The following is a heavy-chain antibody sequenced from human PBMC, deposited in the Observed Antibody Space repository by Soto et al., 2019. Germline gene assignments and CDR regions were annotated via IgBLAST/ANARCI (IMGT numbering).Heavy chain of an antibody. CDR2: IYYSGST. Sequence: SETLSLTCTVSGGSISSSSYYWGWIRQPPGKGLEWIGSIYYSGSTYYNPSLKSRVTISVDTSKNQFSLKLSSVTAADTAVYYCARLICGYSYGYRCVWRVSGVVGYFDYWGQGTLVTVSS. CDR3: ARLICGYSYGYRCVWRVSGVVGYFDY. D-gene: IGHD5-18*01. V-gene: IGHV4-39*01. CDR1: GGSISSSSYY. J-gene: IGHJ4*02.